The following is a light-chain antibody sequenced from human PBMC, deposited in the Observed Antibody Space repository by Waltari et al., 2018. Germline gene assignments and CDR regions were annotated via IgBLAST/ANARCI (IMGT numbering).Light chain of an antibody. J-gene: IGKJ2*03. CDR3: QQDYATPYS. Sequence: DIQMTQSPSSLSASVGDRVTVTCRASHGINNELSWYQQKPGKAPTLLIYAASSLQTGVSSRFSGSGSGTDFTLTISSLQPEDVAAYYCQQDYATPYSFGQGTKVEIK. CDR1: HGINNE. CDR2: AAS. V-gene: IGKV1-27*01.